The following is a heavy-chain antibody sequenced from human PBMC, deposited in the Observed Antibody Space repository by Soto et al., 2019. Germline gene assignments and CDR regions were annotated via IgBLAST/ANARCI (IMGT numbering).Heavy chain of an antibody. Sequence: SVKVSCKASGGTFSSYAICWVRQAPGQGLEWMGGIIPIFGPANYAQKFQGRVTLTADESMSTAYMELSSLRSEDTAVYYCATTYCSGGNCYNYYYGMDVWGQGTPVTVSS. J-gene: IGHJ6*02. CDR2: IIPIFGPA. V-gene: IGHV1-69*13. CDR3: ATTYCSGGNCYNYYYGMDV. D-gene: IGHD2-15*01. CDR1: GGTFSSYA.